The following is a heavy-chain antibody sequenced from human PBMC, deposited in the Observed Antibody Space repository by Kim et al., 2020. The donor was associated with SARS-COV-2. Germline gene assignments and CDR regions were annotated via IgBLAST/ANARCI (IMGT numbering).Heavy chain of an antibody. J-gene: IGHJ5*02. CDR1: GGSISSSRYF. CDR2: LYYSGSI. CDR3: AGQGLMFGNLIGYKWFDP. D-gene: IGHD3-16*01. Sequence: SETLSLTCTVSGGSISSSRYFWGWIHQPPGKGLEWIGSLYYSGSIYYNPSLKSRITISVDTSKNQFSLNLSSVTAADTAVYFCAGQGLMFGNLIGYKWFDPWGQGTLVTVSS. V-gene: IGHV4-39*01.